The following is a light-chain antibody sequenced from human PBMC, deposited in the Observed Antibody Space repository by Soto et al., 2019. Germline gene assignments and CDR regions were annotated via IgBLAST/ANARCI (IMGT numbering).Light chain of an antibody. CDR2: WAS. J-gene: IGKJ1*01. V-gene: IGKV4-1*01. Sequence: DIVMTQSPDSLAVSLGERATIDCKSSQSVLYSSNNNNYLAWYQQKPGQPPKLLIYWASTRESGVPDRFSGSGSGTDFTLTISSLQAEDVAVYYCQQYYSTPPTIGQWTKVEIK. CDR3: QQYYSTPPT. CDR1: QSVLYSSNNNNY.